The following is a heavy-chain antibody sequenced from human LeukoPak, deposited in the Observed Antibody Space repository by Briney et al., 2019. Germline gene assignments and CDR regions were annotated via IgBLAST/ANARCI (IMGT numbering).Heavy chain of an antibody. CDR2: ISWNSGSI. CDR3: AKDGRGDYYYGMDA. D-gene: IGHD2-15*01. J-gene: IGHJ6*02. V-gene: IGHV3-9*01. Sequence: GRSLRLSCAASGFTFDDYAMHWVRQAPGKGLEWVSGISWNSGSIGYADSVKGRFTISRDNAKNSLYLQINSLIPEDTALYYCAKDGRGDYYYGMDAWGQGTTVTVSS. CDR1: GFTFDDYA.